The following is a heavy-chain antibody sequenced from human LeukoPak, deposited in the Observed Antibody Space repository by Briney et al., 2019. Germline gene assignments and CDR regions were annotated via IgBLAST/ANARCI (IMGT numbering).Heavy chain of an antibody. V-gene: IGHV1-46*01. CDR2: VHPSTGST. D-gene: IGHD3-3*01. J-gene: IGHJ4*02. Sequence: ASVKVSCKASGYTFTSYDIHWVRQAPGQGLEWMGIVHPSTGSTSFTQKFQGRVTITRDTSASTAYMELSSLRSEDTAVYYCARVGLYDFWSGYYFDYWGQGTLVTVSS. CDR3: ARVGLYDFWSGYYFDY. CDR1: GYTFTSYD.